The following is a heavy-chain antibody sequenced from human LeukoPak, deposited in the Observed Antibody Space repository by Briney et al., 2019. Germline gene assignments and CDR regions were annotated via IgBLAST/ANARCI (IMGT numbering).Heavy chain of an antibody. CDR1: GGSISSGYY. D-gene: IGHD5-18*01. Sequence: SETLSLTCTVSGGSISSGYYWGWIRQPPGKGLEWIGSIYHSGSTYYNPSLKSRVTISVDTSKNQFSLKLSSVTAADTAVYYCAKEVYSYGFTPFDYWGQGTLVTVSS. CDR2: IYHSGST. V-gene: IGHV4-38-2*02. CDR3: AKEVYSYGFTPFDY. J-gene: IGHJ4*02.